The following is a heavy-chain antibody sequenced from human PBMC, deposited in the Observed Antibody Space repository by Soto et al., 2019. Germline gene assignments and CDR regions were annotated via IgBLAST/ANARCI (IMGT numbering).Heavy chain of an antibody. CDR3: ARDREYSSGWPDY. Sequence: QVQLVQSGAEVKKPGASVKVSCTASGYTFTSYGISWVRQAPGQGLGWMGWISAYNGNTNYAQKLQGRVTMTTDTSTGKAHMELRSLRSDDTAEHYCARDREYSSGWPDYCGQGTLVTVSS. CDR1: GYTFTSYG. D-gene: IGHD6-19*01. V-gene: IGHV1-18*04. CDR2: ISAYNGNT. J-gene: IGHJ4*02.